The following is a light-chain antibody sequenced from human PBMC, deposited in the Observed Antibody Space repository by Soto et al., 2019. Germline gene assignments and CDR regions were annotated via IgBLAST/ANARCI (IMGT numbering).Light chain of an antibody. V-gene: IGLV2-23*01. CDR1: SGDVGSYNL. CDR2: EGS. J-gene: IGLJ1*01. Sequence: QSVLTQPASVSGSHGQSITISCTGTSGDVGSYNLVSWYQHHPGKAPKLMIYEGSKRPSGVSNRFSGSKSGSTASLTISGLQAEDEADYYCCSYARSSTYVFGTGTKLTVL. CDR3: CSYARSSTYV.